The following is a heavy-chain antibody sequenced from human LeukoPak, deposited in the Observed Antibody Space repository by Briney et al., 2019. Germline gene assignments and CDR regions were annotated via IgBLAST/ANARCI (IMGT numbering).Heavy chain of an antibody. Sequence: GASVKVSCKASGYTFTSYDINWVRQATGQGLEWMGWMNPNSGNTGYAQKFQGRVTITTDTSTSTAYMELRSLRSDDTAVYHCASFSPTTVTFDYWGQGTLVTVSS. D-gene: IGHD1-1*01. CDR1: GYTFTSYD. CDR3: ASFSPTTVTFDY. CDR2: MNPNSGNT. V-gene: IGHV1-8*01. J-gene: IGHJ4*02.